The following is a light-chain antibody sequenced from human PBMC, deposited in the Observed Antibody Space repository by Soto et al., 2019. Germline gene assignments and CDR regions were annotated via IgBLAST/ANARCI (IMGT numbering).Light chain of an antibody. CDR1: SSNIGDNS. J-gene: IGLJ3*02. CDR2: DNN. CDR3: ATWDSGLSAGV. V-gene: IGLV1-51*01. Sequence: QSVLTQPPSMSAAPGQMVAISCSGTSSNIGDNSVSWYQQFPGTAPKVLIYDNNSRPSGIPDRFSGSKSGTSATLTIIGLQTGDEADYYCATWDSGLSAGVFGGGTKLTVL.